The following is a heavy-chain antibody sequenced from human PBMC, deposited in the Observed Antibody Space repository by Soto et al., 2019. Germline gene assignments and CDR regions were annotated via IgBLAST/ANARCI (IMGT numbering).Heavy chain of an antibody. V-gene: IGHV1-2*04. CDR2: INPNSGGT. CDR3: ARGEIVSEDYYYYGMDV. J-gene: IGHJ6*02. D-gene: IGHD2-15*01. CDR1: GYTFTSYA. Sequence: ASVKVSCKASGYTFTSYAMHWVRQAPGQRLEWMGWINPNSGGTKYAQKFQGWVTMTRDTSISTAYMELSRLRSDDTAVYYCARGEIVSEDYYYYGMDVWGQGTTVTVSS.